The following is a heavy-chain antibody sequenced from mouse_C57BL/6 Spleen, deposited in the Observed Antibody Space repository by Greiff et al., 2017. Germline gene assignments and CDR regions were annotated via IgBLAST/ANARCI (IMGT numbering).Heavy chain of an antibody. Sequence: EVQLQQSGGDLVKPGGSLKLSCAASGFTFSSYGMSWVRQTPDKRLEWVATISSGGSYTYYPDSVKGRFTISRDNAKNTLYLQMSSLKSEDTAMYYCARQITTVVALYAMDYWGQGTSVTVSS. CDR2: ISSGGSYT. D-gene: IGHD1-1*01. CDR1: GFTFSSYG. J-gene: IGHJ4*01. CDR3: ARQITTVVALYAMDY. V-gene: IGHV5-6*01.